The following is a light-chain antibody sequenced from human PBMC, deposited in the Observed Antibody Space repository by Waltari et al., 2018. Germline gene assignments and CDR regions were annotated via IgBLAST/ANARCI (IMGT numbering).Light chain of an antibody. CDR3: QQASSYPLT. J-gene: IGKJ4*01. CDR1: QDIGKN. CDR2: RAS. V-gene: IGKV1-16*01. Sequence: DIQMTPSPPSLSASVGGPVTITCQASQDIGKNLNWYQQKPGKAPKLLIYRASSLQSGIPSRFSGSGSGTDFTLTITSLQPEDFATYSCQQASSYPLTFGGGTKVEVK.